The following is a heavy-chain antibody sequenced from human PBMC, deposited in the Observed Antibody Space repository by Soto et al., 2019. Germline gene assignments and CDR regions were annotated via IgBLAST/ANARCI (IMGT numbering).Heavy chain of an antibody. D-gene: IGHD1-7*01. J-gene: IGHJ5*02. V-gene: IGHV3-23*01. CDR3: AKCTIAAGTPIWFVP. CDR1: GFPFRSYA. CDR2: ISGGGDST. Sequence: GGSLRLSCAASGFPFRSYAMRCVRQAPGKGLEWFSTISGGGDSTSYADSVKGRFTISRDNPDNTMYLHMKSLRAEDTALYYCAKCTIAAGTPIWFVPWGQATQVTVSS.